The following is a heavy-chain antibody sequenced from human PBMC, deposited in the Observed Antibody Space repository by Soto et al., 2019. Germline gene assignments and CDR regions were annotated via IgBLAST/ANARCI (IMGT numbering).Heavy chain of an antibody. Sequence: SETLSLTCTVSGGSISSSSYYWGWIRQPPGQGLEWIASIYYSGSTYYNPSLKSRVTISVDTSKNQFSLKLSSVTAADTAVYYCARPRDGYNFDYWGQGTLVTVSS. CDR2: IYYSGST. D-gene: IGHD5-12*01. V-gene: IGHV4-39*01. CDR1: GGSISSSSYY. J-gene: IGHJ4*02. CDR3: ARPRDGYNFDY.